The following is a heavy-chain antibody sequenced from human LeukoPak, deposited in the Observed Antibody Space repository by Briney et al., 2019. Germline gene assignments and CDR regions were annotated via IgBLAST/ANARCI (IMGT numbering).Heavy chain of an antibody. J-gene: IGHJ6*02. Sequence: ASETLSLTCTVSDGAISSYYWSWIWQPPGKGLEWIGYVYSSGITNYNPLFNGRVTISIDTSREQFSLKLSSVTAADTAVYYCARGVELGYCSGGSCYPLYYYYGMDVWGQGTTVTVSS. D-gene: IGHD2-15*01. CDR3: ARGVELGYCSGGSCYPLYYYYGMDV. CDR2: VYSSGIT. V-gene: IGHV4-59*12. CDR1: DGAISSYY.